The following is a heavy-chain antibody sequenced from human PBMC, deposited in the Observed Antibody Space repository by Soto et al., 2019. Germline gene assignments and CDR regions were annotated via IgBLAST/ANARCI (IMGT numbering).Heavy chain of an antibody. CDR3: ARGSYYGSGSDYNNETGMDV. J-gene: IGHJ6*02. V-gene: IGHV3-13*01. CDR1: GFTFSIYD. CDR2: IGTAGDT. Sequence: GGSLRLSCAASGFTFSIYDMHWVRQATGKGLEWVSAIGTAGDTYYPGSVKGRFTISRENAKNSLYLQMNSLRAGDTAVYYCARGSYYGSGSDYNNETGMDVWGQGTTVTVSS. D-gene: IGHD3-10*01.